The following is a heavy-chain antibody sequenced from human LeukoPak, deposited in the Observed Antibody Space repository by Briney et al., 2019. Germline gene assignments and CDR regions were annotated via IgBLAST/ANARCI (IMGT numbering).Heavy chain of an antibody. CDR1: GGSLSNYF. CDR2: VQYSEGT. J-gene: IGHJ3*01. CDR3: ARDRRGDLVHAVDL. V-gene: IGHV4-59*01. D-gene: IGHD6-13*01. Sequence: SETLSLTCTVSGGSLSNYFWSWIRQPPGKGLEWIAYVQYSEGTNYNPSLESRVTFSFDTSKIQFSLELSSVTAADTAVFYCARDRRGDLVHAVDLWGQGTIVTVSS.